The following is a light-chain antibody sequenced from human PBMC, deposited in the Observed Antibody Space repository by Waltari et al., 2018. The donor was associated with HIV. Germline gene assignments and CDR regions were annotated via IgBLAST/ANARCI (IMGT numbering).Light chain of an antibody. CDR2: EVS. V-gene: IGLV2-8*01. Sequence: QSALTQPPSASGSPGQSVTISCTGTSSDVGGYNHVSWYQQPPCKAPKLMYCEVSRRPSGVPDRFAVSKSGNTASLTGAGLQAEDEADYYCNSYAGSNNWVFGGGTKLTVL. CDR1: SSDVGGYNH. J-gene: IGLJ3*02. CDR3: NSYAGSNNWV.